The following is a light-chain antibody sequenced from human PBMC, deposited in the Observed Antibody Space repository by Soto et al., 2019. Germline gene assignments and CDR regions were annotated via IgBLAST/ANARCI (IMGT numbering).Light chain of an antibody. CDR3: QQSYSIPWT. CDR1: QSISSW. Sequence: DIQMTQSPSTLSASVGDRVTITCRASQSISSWLAWYQQKPGKAPKLLIYDASSLESGVPSRFSGSGSGTEFTLTISSLQPEDFATYYCQQSYSIPWTFGQGTKVDIK. V-gene: IGKV1-5*01. CDR2: DAS. J-gene: IGKJ1*01.